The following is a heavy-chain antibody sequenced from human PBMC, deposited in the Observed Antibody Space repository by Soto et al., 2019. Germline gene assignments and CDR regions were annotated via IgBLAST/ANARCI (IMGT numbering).Heavy chain of an antibody. J-gene: IGHJ4*02. Sequence: SLSLPCSIYTGTLSGYYWSWNPQPPRKGLEWIGEISQSGNSNYSPSLKSPVSISIDTSKRQFSRSLSSVSASHTAVYSFSRAPKDSDSSQTHPEFWRQGTLVTVSS. CDR2: ISQSGNS. D-gene: IGHD6-6*01. CDR1: TGTLSGYY. V-gene: IGHV4-34*01. CDR3: SRAPKDSDSSQTHPEF.